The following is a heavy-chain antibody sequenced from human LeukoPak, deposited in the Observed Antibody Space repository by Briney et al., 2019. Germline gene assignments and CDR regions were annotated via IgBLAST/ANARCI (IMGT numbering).Heavy chain of an antibody. CDR2: INHSGST. V-gene: IGHV4-34*01. CDR1: GGSFSGYY. D-gene: IGHD6-13*01. J-gene: IGHJ4*02. Sequence: PSETLSLTCAVYGGSFSGYYWSWIRQPPGKGLEWIGEINHSGSTNYNPSLKSRVTISVDTSKNQFSLELSSVAAADTAVYYCAISSWHQIQTSDYWGQGTLVTVSS. CDR3: AISSWHQIQTSDY.